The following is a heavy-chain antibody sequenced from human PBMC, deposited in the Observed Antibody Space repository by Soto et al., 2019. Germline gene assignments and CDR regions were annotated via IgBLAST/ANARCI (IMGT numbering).Heavy chain of an antibody. J-gene: IGHJ5*02. CDR3: ARDRRVVGATNGHNWFDP. D-gene: IGHD1-26*01. CDR1: GGSISSYY. Sequence: SETLSLTCTVSGGSISSYYWSWIRQPPGKGLEWIGYIYYSGSTNYNPSLKSRVTISVDTSKNQFSLKLSSVTAADTAVYYCARDRRVVGATNGHNWFDPWGQGTLVTVSS. CDR2: IYYSGST. V-gene: IGHV4-59*01.